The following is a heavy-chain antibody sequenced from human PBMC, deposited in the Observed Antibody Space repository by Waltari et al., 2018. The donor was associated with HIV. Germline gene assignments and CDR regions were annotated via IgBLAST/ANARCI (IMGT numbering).Heavy chain of an antibody. CDR1: GFTFSSYW. V-gene: IGHV3-74*01. J-gene: IGHJ6*03. D-gene: IGHD1-26*01. CDR3: ASGGSYYYYYYMDV. CDR2: INRDGSTT. Sequence: EVQLVESGGGLVQPGGSLRLSCAASGFTFSSYWMHWVRQAPGKGLVWGSRINRDGSTTNYADSVKGRFTISRDNAKNTLYLQMNSLRAEDTAVYYCASGGSYYYYYYMDVWGKGTTVTVSS.